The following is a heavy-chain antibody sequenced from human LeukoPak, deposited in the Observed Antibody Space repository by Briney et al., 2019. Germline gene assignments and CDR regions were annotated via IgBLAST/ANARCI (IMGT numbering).Heavy chain of an antibody. J-gene: IGHJ4*02. CDR3: ARDRTRFFL. Sequence: PGGSLRLSCAAYGFIFSNYWMSWVRQAPGKGLEWVANIRPDGSEKYYVDSVKGRFTISRDNAKNSLHLQMNSLRAEDTAVYYCARDRTRFFLGGQGTLVTVSS. CDR1: GFIFSNYW. D-gene: IGHD3-3*01. V-gene: IGHV3-7*01. CDR2: IRPDGSEK.